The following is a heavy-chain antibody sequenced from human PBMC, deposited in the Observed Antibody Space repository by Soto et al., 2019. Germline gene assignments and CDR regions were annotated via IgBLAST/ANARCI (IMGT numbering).Heavy chain of an antibody. J-gene: IGHJ4*02. CDR1: GFSFSSFA. CDR3: ARENSVKACLPHFDH. CDR2: ISDDGASI. D-gene: IGHD3-16*01. Sequence: GGSLRLSCEASGFSFSSFAMNWVRQAPGRGLEWVSYISDDGASIYYADSLKGRFTISRDNAKNSLSMQMNNLRAEDTAVYYCARENSVKACLPHFDHWGLGSLVTVSS. V-gene: IGHV3-48*03.